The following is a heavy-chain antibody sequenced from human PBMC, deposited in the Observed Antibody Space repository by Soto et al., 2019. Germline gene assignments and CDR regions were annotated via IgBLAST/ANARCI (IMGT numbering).Heavy chain of an antibody. CDR2: ISTSGSTI. CDR1: GFSFNTYE. Sequence: EVQLVESGGSLVQPGGSLRLSCAASGFSFNTYEMNWVRQAPGKGLEWVSYISTSGSTIYYADSVKGRFTISRDNGKNSLYLQMNSLRAEDTAVYYCAYGGSCDYWGQGTQVTVSS. J-gene: IGHJ4*02. D-gene: IGHD1-26*01. V-gene: IGHV3-48*03. CDR3: AYGGSCDY.